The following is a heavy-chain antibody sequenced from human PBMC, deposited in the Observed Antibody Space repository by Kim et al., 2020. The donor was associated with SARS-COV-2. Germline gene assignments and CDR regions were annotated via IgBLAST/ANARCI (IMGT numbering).Heavy chain of an antibody. Sequence: STNHTPPLHMRVTISVDTSKNQFSRKLSSVTATDSAVYYRARSTLFRTFDIWGQGTMVTISS. D-gene: IGHD2-21*01. J-gene: IGHJ3*02. V-gene: IGHV4-4*09. CDR3: ARSTLFRTFDI. CDR2: ST.